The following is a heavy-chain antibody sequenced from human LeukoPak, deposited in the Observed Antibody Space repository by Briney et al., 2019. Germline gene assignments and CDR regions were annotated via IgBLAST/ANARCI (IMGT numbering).Heavy chain of an antibody. V-gene: IGHV4-59*01. CDR1: GGSISTYY. CDR2: IYYSGST. D-gene: IGHD1-14*01. J-gene: IGHJ3*01. Sequence: SETLSLTCTVSGGSISTYYWSWIRQPPGKGLEWIGCIYYSGSTNYNPSLKNRVTISLDTSKNRFSLKLNSVTAADTAVYYCSRGPWSTGDAFGVWGQGTMASVSS. CDR3: SRGPWSTGDAFGV.